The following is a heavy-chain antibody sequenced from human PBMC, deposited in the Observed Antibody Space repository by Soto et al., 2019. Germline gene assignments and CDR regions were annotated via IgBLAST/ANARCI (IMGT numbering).Heavy chain of an antibody. Sequence: GGSLRLSCAASGFTFSSYSMNWVRQAPGKGLEWVSSISSSSSYIYYADSVKGRFTISRDNAKNSLYLQMNSLRAEDTAVYYCARDNRAALRSYYYYYYMDVSGKGTTVTVSS. D-gene: IGHD6-13*01. CDR1: GFTFSSYS. V-gene: IGHV3-21*01. CDR2: ISSSSSYI. J-gene: IGHJ6*03. CDR3: ARDNRAALRSYYYYYYMDV.